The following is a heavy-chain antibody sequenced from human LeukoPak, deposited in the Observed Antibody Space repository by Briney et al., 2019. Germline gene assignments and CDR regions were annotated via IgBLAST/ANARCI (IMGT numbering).Heavy chain of an antibody. CDR1: GFTFSNYA. CDR2: ISHDGSNK. V-gene: IGHV3-30*01. J-gene: IGHJ1*01. D-gene: IGHD6-13*01. Sequence: GRSLRLSCAASGFTFSNYAVHWVRQAPGKGLEWVAVISHDGSNKYYADSEKGRFTISRDNSMNTLFLQMNSLRAEDTAMYYCAASPKYSSSWYEYFEHWGQGALVTVSS. CDR3: AASPKYSSSWYEYFEH.